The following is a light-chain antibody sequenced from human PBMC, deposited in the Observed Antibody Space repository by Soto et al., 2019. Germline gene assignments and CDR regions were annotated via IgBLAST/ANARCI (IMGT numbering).Light chain of an antibody. CDR2: EVS. J-gene: IGLJ1*01. Sequence: QSVLAQPPSASGSPGQSVTISCTGTSSDVGGYNYVSWYQHHAGKAPKLIIYEVSKRPSDVPDRFSASKSGNTASLTVSGLQAEDEADYYCSSYAGSNNYVFGIGTKVTVL. CDR1: SSDVGGYNY. V-gene: IGLV2-8*01. CDR3: SSYAGSNNYV.